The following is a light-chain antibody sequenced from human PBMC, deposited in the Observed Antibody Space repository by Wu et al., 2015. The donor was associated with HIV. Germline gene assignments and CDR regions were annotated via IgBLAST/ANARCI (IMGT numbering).Light chain of an antibody. CDR3: QQYDGDSYHLYT. CDR2: AAS. J-gene: IGKJ2*01. CDR1: QDISNS. Sequence: DIQMTQSPSSLSASVGDRVTITCRASQDISNSLAWYQQKPGKAPKLLLSAASRLEIGVPSRFSGSGSGTDYSLTISSLQPEDFATYYCQQYDGDSYHLYTFGQGTKLEIK. V-gene: IGKV1-NL1*01.